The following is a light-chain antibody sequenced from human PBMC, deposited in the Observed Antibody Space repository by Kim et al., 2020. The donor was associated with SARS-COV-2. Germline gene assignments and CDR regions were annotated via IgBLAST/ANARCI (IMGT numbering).Light chain of an antibody. CDR3: QQSYSLPLT. CDR2: AAS. CDR1: QAISTW. V-gene: IGKV1-12*01. Sequence: DIQMTQSPSSVSASVGDRVTITCRASQAISTWLAWYQQKPGKAPKLLIYAASDLQSSVPSRFSGSGSGTEFTLTINSLQPEDVATYSFQQSYSLPLTFGPGTKVDIK. J-gene: IGKJ3*01.